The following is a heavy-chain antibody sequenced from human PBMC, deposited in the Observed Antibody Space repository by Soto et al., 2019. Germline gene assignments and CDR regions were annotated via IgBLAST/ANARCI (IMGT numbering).Heavy chain of an antibody. Sequence: LRLSCSASGFTFSLHSMSWVRQAPGKGLEWVSYISTGSTNIHYADSVKGRFTISRDSASSSLYLQMNSLRGDETAVYYCGRGVRTDYYQYYGMYVWGQRTTVTV. CDR1: GFTFSLHS. V-gene: IGHV3-48*01. CDR2: ISTGSTNI. CDR3: GRGVRTDYYQYYGMYV. D-gene: IGHD3-9*01. J-gene: IGHJ6*02.